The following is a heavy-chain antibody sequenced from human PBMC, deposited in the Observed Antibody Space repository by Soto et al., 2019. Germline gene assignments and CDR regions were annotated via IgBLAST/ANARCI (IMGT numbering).Heavy chain of an antibody. CDR3: ARNGATTDYYYYYYMDV. Sequence: PGGSLRLSCAASGFTVSSDYMSWVRRAPWKGLEWVSVIYSGSSTYYADSVKGRFTISRHNSKNTLYLQMNSLRAEDTAVYYCARNGATTDYYYYYYMDVWGKGTTVTVS. CDR2: IYSGSST. CDR1: GFTVSSDY. D-gene: IGHD1-26*01. V-gene: IGHV3-53*04. J-gene: IGHJ6*03.